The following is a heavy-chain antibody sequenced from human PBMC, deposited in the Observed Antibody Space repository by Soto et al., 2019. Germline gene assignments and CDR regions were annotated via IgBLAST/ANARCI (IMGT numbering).Heavy chain of an antibody. CDR1: GYSFTSYW. J-gene: IGHJ5*02. Sequence: GESLKISCKGSGYSFTSYWISWVRQMPGKGLEWMGRIDPSDSYTNYSPSFQGHVTISADKSISTAYLQWSSLKASDTAMYYCARTAVSQYNWLDPWGQGTLVTVSS. D-gene: IGHD6-19*01. CDR2: IDPSDSYT. CDR3: ARTAVSQYNWLDP. V-gene: IGHV5-10-1*01.